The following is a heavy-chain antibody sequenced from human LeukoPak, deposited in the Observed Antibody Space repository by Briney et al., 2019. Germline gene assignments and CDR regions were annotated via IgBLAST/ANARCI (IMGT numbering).Heavy chain of an antibody. J-gene: IGHJ4*02. CDR1: GFTFSSYE. CDR3: ASLAAAGNDY. D-gene: IGHD6-13*01. V-gene: IGHV3-48*03. Sequence: GGSLRLSCAASGFTFSSYEMNWVRRAPGKGVEWVSYISSSGSTIYYADSVKGRFTISIDNAKNSLYPQMNSLRAEDTAVYYCASLAAAGNDYWGQGTLVTVSS. CDR2: ISSSGSTI.